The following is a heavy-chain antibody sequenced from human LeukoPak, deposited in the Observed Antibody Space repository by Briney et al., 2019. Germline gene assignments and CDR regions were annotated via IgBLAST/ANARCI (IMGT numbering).Heavy chain of an antibody. CDR2: IIPILGIA. CDR1: GGTFSSYA. Sequence: GASVKDSCKASGGTFSSYAISWVRQAPGQGLEWMGRIIPILGIANYAQKFQGRVTITADKSTSTAYMELSSLRSEDTAVYYCASLYYDILTGYTYWGQGTLVTVSS. CDR3: ASLYYDILTGYTY. D-gene: IGHD3-9*01. J-gene: IGHJ4*02. V-gene: IGHV1-69*04.